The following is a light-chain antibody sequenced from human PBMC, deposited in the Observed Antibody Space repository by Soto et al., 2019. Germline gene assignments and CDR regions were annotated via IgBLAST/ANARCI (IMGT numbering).Light chain of an antibody. Sequence: DIVLTQSPGTLSLSPGERATLSCRASQSVRGTSLAWYQQKPGQAPRPLIYDASSRATGIPDRFSGSGSGTDFTLTISRLEPEDFAVYYCQQYGSFSWTFGQGTKVDIK. CDR3: QQYGSFSWT. J-gene: IGKJ1*01. CDR2: DAS. CDR1: QSVRGTS. V-gene: IGKV3-20*01.